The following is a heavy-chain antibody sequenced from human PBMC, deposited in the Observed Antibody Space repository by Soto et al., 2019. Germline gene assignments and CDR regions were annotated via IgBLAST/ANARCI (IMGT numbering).Heavy chain of an antibody. CDR1: GFSFSTYA. V-gene: IGHV3-30*09. D-gene: IGHD1-26*01. Sequence: QVQLVESGGGVVQPGRSLRLSCAASGFSFSTYAMHWVRQTPGRGLEWVAVISYDGSEVYYADSVKGRFAISRDNSKSTLYLQMNSLRPEDTALYYCANQKKRVGATTPFDFWGQGTLVSVSS. J-gene: IGHJ4*02. CDR2: ISYDGSEV. CDR3: ANQKKRVGATTPFDF.